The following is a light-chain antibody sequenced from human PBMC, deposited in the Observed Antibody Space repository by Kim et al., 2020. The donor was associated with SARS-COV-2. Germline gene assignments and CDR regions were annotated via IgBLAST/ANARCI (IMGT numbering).Light chain of an antibody. V-gene: IGLV3-19*01. CDR1: SLRSNY. Sequence: LGQTVSITGQGDSLRSNYASWYQQKPGQAPVLVIYGKNNRPSGIPDRFSGSSSGNTASLTITGAQAEDEADYYCNSRDSSGNHVVFGGGTQLTVL. J-gene: IGLJ2*01. CDR3: NSRDSSGNHVV. CDR2: GKN.